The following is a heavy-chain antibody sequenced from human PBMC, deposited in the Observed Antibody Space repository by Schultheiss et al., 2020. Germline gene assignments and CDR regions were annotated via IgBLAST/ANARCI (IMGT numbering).Heavy chain of an antibody. CDR3: ARNGYGSSSSWPSIDY. Sequence: ASVKVSCKASGYTFTSYGISWVRQAPGQGLEWMGWINPNSGGTNYAQKFQGRVTMTTDTSTSTAYMELRSLRSDDTAVYYCARNGYGSSSSWPSIDYWGQGTLVTVSS. V-gene: IGHV1-18*01. CDR2: INPNSGGT. D-gene: IGHD6-6*01. J-gene: IGHJ4*02. CDR1: GYTFTSYG.